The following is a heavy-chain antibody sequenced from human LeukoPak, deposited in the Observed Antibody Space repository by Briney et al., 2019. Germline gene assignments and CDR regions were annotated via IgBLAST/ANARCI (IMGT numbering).Heavy chain of an antibody. Sequence: QTSETLSLTCTVSGGSISSYYWSWVRQAPGKGLEWVSGISGSGGSTYYADSVKGRFTISRDNSKNTLYLQMNSLRAEDTALYYCAKRPTVVTPNYFDYWGQGTLVTVSS. J-gene: IGHJ4*02. CDR3: AKRPTVVTPNYFDY. CDR2: ISGSGGST. V-gene: IGHV3-23*01. CDR1: GGSISSYY. D-gene: IGHD4-23*01.